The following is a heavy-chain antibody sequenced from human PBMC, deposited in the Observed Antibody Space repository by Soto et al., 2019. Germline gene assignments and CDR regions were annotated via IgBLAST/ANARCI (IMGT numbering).Heavy chain of an antibody. CDR1: GGSFSGYY. Sequence: SETLSLTCAVYGGSFSGYYWSWIRQPPGEGLEWIGEINHSGSTNYNPSLKSRVTISVDTSKNQFSLKLSSVTAADTAVYYCARAPGQVPAARAMLGIDYWGQGTLVTVSS. CDR2: INHSGST. CDR3: ARAPGQVPAARAMLGIDY. D-gene: IGHD2-2*01. V-gene: IGHV4-34*01. J-gene: IGHJ4*02.